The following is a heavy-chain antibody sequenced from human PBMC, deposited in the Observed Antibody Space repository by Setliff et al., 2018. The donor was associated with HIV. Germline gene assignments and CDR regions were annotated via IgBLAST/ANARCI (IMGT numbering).Heavy chain of an antibody. CDR1: GFSFDDFA. CDR2: ITGNGVST. V-gene: IGHV3-43D*04. Sequence: PGGSLRLSCAASGFSFDDFAMHWVRQAPGKGLEWVSLITGNGVSTYYADSVKGRFTISRDNSKNSLYLQMNSLRAEDTAVYYCARVFLEWLLYRPDYVMDVWGQGTKVTVSS. J-gene: IGHJ6*02. CDR3: ARVFLEWLLYRPDYVMDV. D-gene: IGHD3-3*01.